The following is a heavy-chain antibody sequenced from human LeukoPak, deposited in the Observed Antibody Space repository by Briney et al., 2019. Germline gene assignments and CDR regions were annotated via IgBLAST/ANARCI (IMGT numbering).Heavy chain of an antibody. V-gene: IGHV3-23*01. Sequence: PGGSLRLSCAASGLTLSSYAMNWVGQAPGKGVEGVSRISERGAGTYYADSVKGRSTISRDNSKNTLYLQMNSLRAEDTAVYYCAKMARNYYDSSGPLDYWGQGTLVTVSS. CDR1: GLTLSSYA. CDR3: AKMARNYYDSSGPLDY. J-gene: IGHJ4*02. D-gene: IGHD3-22*01. CDR2: ISERGAGT.